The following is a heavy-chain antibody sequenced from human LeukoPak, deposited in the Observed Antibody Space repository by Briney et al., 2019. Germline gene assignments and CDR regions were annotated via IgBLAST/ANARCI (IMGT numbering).Heavy chain of an antibody. J-gene: IGHJ4*02. V-gene: IGHV1-2*02. CDR1: GYTFTGDY. Sequence: GASVKVSCKASGYTFTGDYMHWVRQAPGQGLEWMGWINPNSGGTKYAQKFQGRVTMTRDTSISTAYMEVSSLRSDDTAVYYCARGPGRGWSLEYWGQGTLVTVSS. CDR3: ARGPGRGWSLEY. D-gene: IGHD6-19*01. CDR2: INPNSGGT.